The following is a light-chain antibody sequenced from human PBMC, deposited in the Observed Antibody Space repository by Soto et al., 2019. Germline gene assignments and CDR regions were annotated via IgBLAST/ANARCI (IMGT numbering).Light chain of an antibody. J-gene: IGLJ1*01. CDR2: GGS. Sequence: HSVLTQPASVSGSPGQSITISCTGTSSDVGSYKLVSWYQQHPGKAPKLMIYGGSKRPSGVSNRFSGSKSGNTASLTISGLQAEDEADYYCCSYAGSSTWVFGTGTKVTVL. CDR3: CSYAGSSTWV. V-gene: IGLV2-23*01. CDR1: SSDVGSYKL.